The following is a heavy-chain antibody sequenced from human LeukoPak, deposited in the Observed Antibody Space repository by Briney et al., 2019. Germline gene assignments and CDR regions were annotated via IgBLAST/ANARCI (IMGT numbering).Heavy chain of an antibody. V-gene: IGHV3-33*01. J-gene: IGHJ4*02. CDR3: AVWNDERRLDY. CDR1: GFTFRSHG. D-gene: IGHD1-1*01. CDR2: IWYDASNV. Sequence: TGGSLRLSCAASGFTFRSHGMHWVRQAPGKGLEWVAVIWYDASNVYYADPVKGRFTISRDNSRNTLFLQMNSLRVEDTAVYYCAVWNDERRLDYWGQGTLVTVSS.